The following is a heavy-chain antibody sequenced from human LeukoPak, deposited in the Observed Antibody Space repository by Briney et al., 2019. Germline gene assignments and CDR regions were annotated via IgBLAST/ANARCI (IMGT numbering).Heavy chain of an antibody. D-gene: IGHD3-16*01. CDR1: GFTFDDYG. CDR2: INWNGGRT. V-gene: IGHV3-20*04. CDR3: ARDLASSDV. Sequence: RPGGSLRLSCAASGFTFDDYGVSWVRHAPGKGLEWVSGINWNGGRTGYADSVKGRFTISRDNAKNSLYLQMNSLRAEDTALYYCARDLASSDVWGKGTTVTVSS. J-gene: IGHJ6*04.